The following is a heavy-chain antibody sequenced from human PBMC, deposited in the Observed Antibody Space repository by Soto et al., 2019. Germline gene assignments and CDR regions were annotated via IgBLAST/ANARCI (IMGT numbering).Heavy chain of an antibody. V-gene: IGHV4-61*01. CDR1: GGSVSSGSFH. J-gene: IGHJ4*02. CDR2: IFYNGTA. Sequence: VQRQQSGPGLVKPSETLSLTCSVSGGSVSSGSFHWSWIRASPGKGLQFIGSIFYNGTANYSPSLKNRVTISIDTSQSQFSLKLVSVAAADTAVYYCARIGGWYDIDFWGQGNLVTVSS. D-gene: IGHD6-19*01. CDR3: ARIGGWYDIDF.